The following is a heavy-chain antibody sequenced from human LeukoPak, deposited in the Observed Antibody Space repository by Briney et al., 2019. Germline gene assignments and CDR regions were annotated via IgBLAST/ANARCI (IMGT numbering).Heavy chain of an antibody. CDR3: ARDLPPYYFDY. V-gene: IGHV1-69*04. Sequence: ASVKVCCNASGGIFSSYDIRWVRQAPGQGLEWMGRIIPILGIANYAQKFQGRVTITADKSTSTAYMDLSSLRSEDTAVYYCARDLPPYYFDYWGQGALVTVSS. J-gene: IGHJ4*02. CDR1: GGIFSSYD. CDR2: IIPILGIA.